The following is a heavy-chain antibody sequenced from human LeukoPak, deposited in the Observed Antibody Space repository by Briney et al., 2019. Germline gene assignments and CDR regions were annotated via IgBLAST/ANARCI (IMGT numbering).Heavy chain of an antibody. D-gene: IGHD1-26*01. V-gene: IGHV4-30-4*07. CDR2: IYYSGST. Sequence: YPSQTLSLTCAVSGGSIGSGGYSWSWIRQPPGKGLEWIGYIYYSGSTYYNPSLKSRVTISVDTSKNQFSLKLSSVTAADTAVYYCAEGIVGAIGQRYYYYMDVWGKGTTVTISS. CDR3: AEGIVGAIGQRYYYYMDV. CDR1: GGSIGSGGYS. J-gene: IGHJ6*03.